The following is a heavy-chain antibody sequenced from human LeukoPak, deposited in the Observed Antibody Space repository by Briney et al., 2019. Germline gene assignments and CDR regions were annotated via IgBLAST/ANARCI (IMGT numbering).Heavy chain of an antibody. CDR1: GGTFSSYA. V-gene: IGHV1-69*01. CDR3: AGFLGYCSSTSCWNWFDP. CDR2: IIPIFGTA. Sequence: SVNVSCKASGGTFSSYAISWVRQAPGQGLEWMGGIIPIFGTANYAQKFQGRVTITADESTSTAYMELSSLRSEDTAVYYCAGFLGYCSSTSCWNWFDPWGQGTLVTVSS. J-gene: IGHJ5*02. D-gene: IGHD2-2*01.